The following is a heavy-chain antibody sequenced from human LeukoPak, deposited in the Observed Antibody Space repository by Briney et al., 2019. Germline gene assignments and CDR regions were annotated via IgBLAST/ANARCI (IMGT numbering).Heavy chain of an antibody. CDR2: INPNSGGT. V-gene: IGHV1-2*02. CDR3: ARGLGYCSSTSCYSYWFDP. D-gene: IGHD2-2*02. J-gene: IGHJ5*02. Sequence: ASVKVSCKASGYTFTGYYMHWVRQAPGQGLEWMGWINPNSGGTNYAQKFQGRVTMTRDTSISTAYMELSRLRFDDTAVYYCARGLGYCSSTSCYSYWFDPWGQGTLVTVSS. CDR1: GYTFTGYY.